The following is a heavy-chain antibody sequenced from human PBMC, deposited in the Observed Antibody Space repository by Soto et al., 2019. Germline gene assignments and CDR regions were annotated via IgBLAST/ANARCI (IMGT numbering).Heavy chain of an antibody. CDR1: GFTFGDYA. D-gene: IGHD3-3*01. V-gene: IGHV3-49*03. J-gene: IGHJ6*03. Sequence: GGSLRLSCTASGFTFGDYAMSWFRQAPGKGLEWVGFIRSKAYGGTTEYAASVKGRFTISRDDSKSIAYLQMNSLKTEDTAVYYCTRNLEWFNYYYYMDVWGKGTTVTVSS. CDR2: IRSKAYGGTT. CDR3: TRNLEWFNYYYYMDV.